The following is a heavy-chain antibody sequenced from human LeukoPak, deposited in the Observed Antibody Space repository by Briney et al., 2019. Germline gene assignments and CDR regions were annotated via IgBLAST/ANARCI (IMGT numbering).Heavy chain of an antibody. D-gene: IGHD3-22*01. CDR2: IWYDGSNK. CDR1: GFTFSSYG. Sequence: GGSLRLSCAASGFTFSSYGMHWVRQAPGKGLEWVAVIWYDGSNKYYADSVKGRFTISRDNSKNTLYLQMNSLRAEDTAVYYCARVGTSYYDSNFLGYWGQGTLVTVSS. V-gene: IGHV3-33*01. CDR3: ARVGTSYYDSNFLGY. J-gene: IGHJ4*02.